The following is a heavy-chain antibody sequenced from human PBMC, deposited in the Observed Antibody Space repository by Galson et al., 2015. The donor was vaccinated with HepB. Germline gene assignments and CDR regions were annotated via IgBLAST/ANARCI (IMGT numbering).Heavy chain of an antibody. Sequence: SLRLSCAASGFTFNSYSMHWVRQAPGEGLQWVALISYDGTKKYYADSVQGRFTISRDSSRNTLYLQMDSLRAEDTAVCYCARDRGSCDGDCYQGGRFGADWYFDLWGRGTLVTVSS. CDR3: ARDRGSCDGDCYQGGRFGADWYFDL. CDR2: ISYDGTKK. V-gene: IGHV3-30-3*01. D-gene: IGHD2-21*02. CDR1: GFTFNSYS. J-gene: IGHJ2*01.